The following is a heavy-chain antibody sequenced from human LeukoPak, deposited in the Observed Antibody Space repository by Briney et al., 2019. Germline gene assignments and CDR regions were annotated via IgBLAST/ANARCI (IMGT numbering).Heavy chain of an antibody. D-gene: IGHD3-10*01. V-gene: IGHV4-39*01. Sequence: SETLSLTCTVSGGSISSSSYYWGWIRQPPGTGPEWIGSIYYSGSTYYNPSLKSRVTISVDTSKNQFSLKLSSVTAADTAVYYCARYDYYYGSGSYIADYWGQGTLVTVSS. CDR3: ARYDYYYGSGSYIADY. CDR1: GGSISSSSYY. J-gene: IGHJ4*02. CDR2: IYYSGST.